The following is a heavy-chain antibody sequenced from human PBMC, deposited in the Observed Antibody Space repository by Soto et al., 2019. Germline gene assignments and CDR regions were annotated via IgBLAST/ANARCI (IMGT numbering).Heavy chain of an antibody. CDR3: ARGESCTNGVCYYGMDV. CDR1: GGSISSGDYY. Sequence: SETLSLTCIVSGGSISSGDYYWSWIRQPPGKGLEWIGYIYYSGSTYYNPSLKSRVTISVDTSKNQFSLKLSSVTAADTAVYYCARGESCTNGVCYYGMDVWGQGTTVTVSS. D-gene: IGHD2-8*01. V-gene: IGHV4-30-4*01. CDR2: IYYSGST. J-gene: IGHJ6*02.